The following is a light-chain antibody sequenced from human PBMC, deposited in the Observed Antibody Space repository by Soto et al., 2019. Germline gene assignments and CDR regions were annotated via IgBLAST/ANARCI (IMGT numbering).Light chain of an antibody. CDR3: QQYGSSRGLT. CDR1: QSVSNTY. J-gene: IGKJ4*01. CDR2: GAS. V-gene: IGKV3-20*01. Sequence: EIVLTQSPGTLSLSPGERATLSYRASQSVSNTYLAWYQQKPGQAPRLLIYGASNRATGIPDRFSGSGSGTDFTLTINRLEPEDFAVYYCQQYGSSRGLTFGGGTKV.